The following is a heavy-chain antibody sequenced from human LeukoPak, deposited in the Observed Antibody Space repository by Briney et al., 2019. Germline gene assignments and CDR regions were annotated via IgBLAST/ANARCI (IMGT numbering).Heavy chain of an antibody. J-gene: IGHJ4*02. CDR3: ARAVAGHFDY. CDR1: GYTFTSYY. Sequence: AAVKDSCKASGYTFTSYYMHWVRQAPGQGLEWMGIINPSGGSTSYAQKFQGRVTMTRDTSTSTVYMELSSLRSEDTAVYYCARAVAGHFDYGGQGTLDTVSS. D-gene: IGHD6-19*01. V-gene: IGHV1-46*01. CDR2: INPSGGST.